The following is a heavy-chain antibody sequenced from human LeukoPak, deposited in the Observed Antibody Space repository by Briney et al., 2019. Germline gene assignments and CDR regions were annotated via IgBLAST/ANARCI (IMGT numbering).Heavy chain of an antibody. D-gene: IGHD1-26*01. Sequence: PGGSLRLSCAVSGFTFSSYAFSWVRQAPGKGLEWVSFIIGSGDLIYYADSVKGRFTISRDNAKNSLYLQMNSLRDEDTAVYYCARVRGATLSYHYFDYWGQGALVTVSS. CDR3: ARVRGATLSYHYFDY. CDR1: GFTFSSYA. V-gene: IGHV3-48*02. J-gene: IGHJ4*02. CDR2: IIGSGDLI.